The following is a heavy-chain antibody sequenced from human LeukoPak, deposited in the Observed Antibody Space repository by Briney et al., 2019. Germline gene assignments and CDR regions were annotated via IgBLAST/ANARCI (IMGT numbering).Heavy chain of an antibody. CDR3: ARDPTGAVGYYGMDV. D-gene: IGHD1-1*01. CDR1: GYTFTGYY. J-gene: IGHJ6*02. Sequence: GASVKVSCKASGYTFTGYYMHWVRQAPGQGLEWMGWINPNSGGTNYAQKVQGRVTMTRDTSISTAYMELSRLRSDDTAVYYCARDPTGAVGYYGMDVWGQGTTVTVSS. CDR2: INPNSGGT. V-gene: IGHV1-2*02.